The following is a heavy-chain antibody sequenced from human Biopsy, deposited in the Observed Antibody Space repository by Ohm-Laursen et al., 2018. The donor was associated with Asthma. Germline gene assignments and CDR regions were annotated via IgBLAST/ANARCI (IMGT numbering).Heavy chain of an antibody. CDR1: GFSFSNYG. J-gene: IGHJ4*02. CDR2: ISFDGTNR. D-gene: IGHD1-26*01. V-gene: IGHV3-30*18. CDR3: AKEVFPGWELRRGPDS. Sequence: SLRLSCAASGFSFSNYGMHWVRQAPGKGLDWVAVISFDGTNRNYTDSVKGRFTISRDNSRNTLHLEMNSLRAEDMAVYFCAKEVFPGWELRRGPDSWGQGTLVTVSS.